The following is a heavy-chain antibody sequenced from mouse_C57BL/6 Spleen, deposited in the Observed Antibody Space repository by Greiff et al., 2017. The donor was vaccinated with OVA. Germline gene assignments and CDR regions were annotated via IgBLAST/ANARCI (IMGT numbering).Heavy chain of an antibody. D-gene: IGHD1-1*01. Sequence: QVTLKVSGPGILQPSQTLSLTCSFSGFSLSTFGMGVGWLRQPSGKGLEWLAHIWWDDDKYYNPALKSRLTISKDTSKNQVFLKIVNVDTADTATYYCARSITAVEAWFAYWGQGTLVTVSA. CDR1: GFSLSTFGMG. CDR2: IWWDDDK. J-gene: IGHJ3*01. V-gene: IGHV8-8*01. CDR3: ARSITAVEAWFAY.